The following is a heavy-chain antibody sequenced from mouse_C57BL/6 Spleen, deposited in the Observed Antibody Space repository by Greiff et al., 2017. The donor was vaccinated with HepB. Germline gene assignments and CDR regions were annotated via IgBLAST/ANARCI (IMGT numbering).Heavy chain of an antibody. Sequence: DVKLVESGGGLVQSGRSLRLSCATSGFTFSDFYMEWVRQAPGKGLEWIAASRNKANDYTTEYSASVKGRFIVSRDTSQSILYLQINALRAEDTAIYYCAREILRGWAMDYRGQGTSVTVAS. J-gene: IGHJ4*01. CDR2: SRNKANDYTT. CDR1: GFTFSDFY. V-gene: IGHV7-1*01. D-gene: IGHD1-1*01. CDR3: AREILRGWAMDY.